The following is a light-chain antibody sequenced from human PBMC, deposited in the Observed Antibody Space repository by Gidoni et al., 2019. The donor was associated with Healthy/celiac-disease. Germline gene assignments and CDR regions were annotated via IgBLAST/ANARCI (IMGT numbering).Light chain of an antibody. CDR1: QSVSSSL. V-gene: IGKV3D-20*01. Sequence: EIVLTQSPATLSLSPGERDTLSCGASQSVSSSLLACYQKKPGLPPRLLRYDASSRATGTPESCSGSWAGKYVILIISILYAEDVVVYYRQYYGSPRTFGGGTKVEIK. CDR3: QYYGSPRT. CDR2: DAS. J-gene: IGKJ4*02.